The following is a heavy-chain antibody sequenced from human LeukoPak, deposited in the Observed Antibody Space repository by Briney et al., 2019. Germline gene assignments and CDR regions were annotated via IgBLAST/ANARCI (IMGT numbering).Heavy chain of an antibody. CDR3: AKDLSIAVAGRWDY. V-gene: IGHV3-23*01. Sequence: PGGSLRLSCAASGFTFSSYAMSWVRQAPGKGLEWVSAISGSGGSTYYADSVKGRFTISRDNSKNTLYLQMNSLRAEDTAVYYCAKDLSIAVAGRWDYWGQGTLVTVSS. CDR1: GFTFSSYA. J-gene: IGHJ4*02. CDR2: ISGSGGST. D-gene: IGHD6-19*01.